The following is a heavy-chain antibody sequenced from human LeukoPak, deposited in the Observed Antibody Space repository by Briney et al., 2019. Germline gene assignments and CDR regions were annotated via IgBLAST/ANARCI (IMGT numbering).Heavy chain of an antibody. CDR1: GFTFDDYG. CDR2: INWNGGST. CDR3: ARVRSAASYWYFDL. J-gene: IGHJ2*01. D-gene: IGHD6-13*01. V-gene: IGHV3-20*04. Sequence: GGSLRLSCAASGFTFDDYGMSWVRQAPGKGLEWVSGINWNGGSTGYADSVRGRFTISRDNAKNSLYLQMNSLRAEDTALYYCARVRSAASYWYFDLWGRGTLVTVSS.